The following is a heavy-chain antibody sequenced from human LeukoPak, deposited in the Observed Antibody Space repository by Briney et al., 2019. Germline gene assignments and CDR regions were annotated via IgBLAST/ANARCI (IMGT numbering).Heavy chain of an antibody. J-gene: IGHJ4*02. Sequence: PSETLSLTCTVSGGSISSGSYYWSWIRQPAGKGLEWIGRIYTSGSTNYNPSLKSRVTISVDTSKNQFSLKLSSVTAADTAVYYCARESITMIVADYWGQGTLVTVSS. V-gene: IGHV4-61*02. CDR2: IYTSGST. CDR3: ARESITMIVADY. D-gene: IGHD3-22*01. CDR1: GGSISSGSYY.